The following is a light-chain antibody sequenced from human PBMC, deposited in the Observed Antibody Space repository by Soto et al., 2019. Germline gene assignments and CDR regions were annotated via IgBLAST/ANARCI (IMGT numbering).Light chain of an antibody. J-gene: IGLJ1*01. CDR1: SSNIGRNS. CDR2: SSD. Sequence: QSVLTQPPSASGTPGQRVTISCSGRSSNIGRNSVNWYQHLPGTAPKLLIHSSDQRPSGVPDRFAGSKSGTSASLAISGLQSEDEAQYYCAAWDDSLNGYVFGTGTKVTVL. V-gene: IGLV1-44*01. CDR3: AAWDDSLNGYV.